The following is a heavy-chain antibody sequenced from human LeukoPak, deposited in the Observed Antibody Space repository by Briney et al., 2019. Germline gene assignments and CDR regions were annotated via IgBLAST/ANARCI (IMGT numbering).Heavy chain of an antibody. J-gene: IGHJ4*02. D-gene: IGHD1-26*01. CDR2: IDPNTGGT. CDR3: ASLYDIVGTTVDY. V-gene: IGHV1-2*06. Sequence: ASVKVSCKTSGYTFTNYYIHWVRQAPGQGLEWMGRIDPNTGGTKSAKNFQGRVAMTRDTSISTAYMALSGLRSDDTAVYYCASLYDIVGTTVDYWGQGTLVTVSS. CDR1: GYTFTNYY.